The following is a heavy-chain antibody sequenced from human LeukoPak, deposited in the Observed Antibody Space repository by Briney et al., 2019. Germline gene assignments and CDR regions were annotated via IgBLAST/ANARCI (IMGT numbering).Heavy chain of an antibody. J-gene: IGHJ4*02. CDR2: ISGSGGST. Sequence: GGSLRLSCAASGFTFSSYAMSWVRQALGKGLEWVSAISGSGGSTYYADSVKGRFTISRDNAKNSLHLQMNSLRAEDTAVYYCATYSSSWYYFDYWGQGTLVTVSS. CDR3: ATYSSSWYYFDY. D-gene: IGHD6-13*01. V-gene: IGHV3-23*01. CDR1: GFTFSSYA.